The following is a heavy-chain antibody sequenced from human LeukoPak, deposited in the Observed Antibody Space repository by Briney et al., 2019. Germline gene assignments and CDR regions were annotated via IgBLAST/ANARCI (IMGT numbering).Heavy chain of an antibody. CDR1: GFTFSSYA. J-gene: IGHJ4*02. D-gene: IGHD6-19*01. Sequence: PGGSLRLSCAASGFTFSSYAMHWVRQAPGKGLEWVAVISYDGSNKYYADSAKGRFTISRDNSKNTLYLQMNSLRAEDTAVYYCARDRNHLSTAVAGAFDYWGQGTLVTVSS. CDR3: ARDRNHLSTAVAGAFDY. CDR2: ISYDGSNK. V-gene: IGHV3-30-3*01.